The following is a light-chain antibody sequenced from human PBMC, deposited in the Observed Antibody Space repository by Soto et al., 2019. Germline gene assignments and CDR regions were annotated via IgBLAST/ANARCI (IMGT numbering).Light chain of an antibody. CDR3: QQYNSYSLT. J-gene: IGKJ4*01. CDR1: QSITSR. CDR2: DAS. V-gene: IGKV1-5*01. Sequence: DIQITQSPSTLSASVGDRVTITCRASQSITSRLAWYQQKPGKAPKLLIYDASSLESGVPSTFSGSGAGTELTLTISSLQPDDFGTYYGQQYNSYSLTVGGANKGEIK.